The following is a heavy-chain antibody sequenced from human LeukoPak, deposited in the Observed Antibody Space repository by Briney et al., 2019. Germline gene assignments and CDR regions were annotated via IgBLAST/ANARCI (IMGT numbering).Heavy chain of an antibody. D-gene: IGHD6-13*01. Sequence: PGGSLRLSCSASVFTLDTYAMQWVRQARRKGLEYVSAISTDGGGTYYADSVKGRFTISRDNSKNTLYLQMNSLRAEDTAVYYCAKDQDSSSWYYFDYWGQGTLVTVSS. CDR3: AKDQDSSSWYYFDY. J-gene: IGHJ4*02. CDR2: ISTDGGGT. V-gene: IGHV3-64*04. CDR1: VFTLDTYA.